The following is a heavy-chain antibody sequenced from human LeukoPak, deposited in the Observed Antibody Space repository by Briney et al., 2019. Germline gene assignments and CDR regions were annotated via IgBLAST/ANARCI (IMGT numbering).Heavy chain of an antibody. Sequence: GASVKVSCKASGYTLTSYDINWLRQATGQGLEWMGWMNPNSGNTGYAQKFQGRVTMTRNTSISTAYMELSSLRSEDTAVYYCARGLPRDYYDSSRWFDPWGQGTLVTVSS. CDR3: ARGLPRDYYDSSRWFDP. V-gene: IGHV1-8*01. CDR1: GYTLTSYD. J-gene: IGHJ5*02. CDR2: MNPNSGNT. D-gene: IGHD3-22*01.